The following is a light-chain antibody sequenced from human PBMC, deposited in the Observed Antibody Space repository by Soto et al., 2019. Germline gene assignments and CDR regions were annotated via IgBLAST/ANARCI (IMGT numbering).Light chain of an antibody. CDR2: AAS. CDR3: QQSYGTPLT. CDR1: QSISNY. J-gene: IGKJ4*01. Sequence: DMGMTQSPSSLSASVGDSVTITCRASQSISNYLNWYQHKPGKVPKLLIYAASSLQSGVPTRFSSSGSGTDFTLTINSLQPEDFATYYCQQSYGTPLTFGGGTKIEIK. V-gene: IGKV1-39*01.